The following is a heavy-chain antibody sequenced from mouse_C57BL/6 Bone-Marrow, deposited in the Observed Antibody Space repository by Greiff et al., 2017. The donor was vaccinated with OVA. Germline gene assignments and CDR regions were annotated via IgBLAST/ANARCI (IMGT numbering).Heavy chain of an antibody. CDR3: ARWYYGSSHYFDY. D-gene: IGHD1-1*01. Sequence: QVHMKQSGAELVRPGTSVKMSCKASGYTFTNYWIGWAKQRPGHGLEWIGDIYPGGGYTNYNEKFKGKATLTADKSSSTAYMQFSSLAAEDSAIYYSARWYYGSSHYFDYWGQGTTLTVSS. CDR1: GYTFTNYW. V-gene: IGHV1-63*01. CDR2: IYPGGGYT. J-gene: IGHJ2*01.